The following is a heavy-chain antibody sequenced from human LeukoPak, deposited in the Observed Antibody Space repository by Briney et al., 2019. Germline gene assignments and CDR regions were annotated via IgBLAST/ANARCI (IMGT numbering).Heavy chain of an antibody. CDR3: ASPIVNSSSWFNFDY. J-gene: IGHJ4*02. V-gene: IGHV3-21*01. Sequence: GGSLRLSCAASGFTFSSYSMNWVRQAPGKGLEWVSSISSSSSYIYYADSVKGRFTISRDNAKNSLYLQMNSLRAEDTAVYYCASPIVNSSSWFNFDYWGQGTLVTVSS. D-gene: IGHD6-13*01. CDR1: GFTFSSYS. CDR2: ISSSSSYI.